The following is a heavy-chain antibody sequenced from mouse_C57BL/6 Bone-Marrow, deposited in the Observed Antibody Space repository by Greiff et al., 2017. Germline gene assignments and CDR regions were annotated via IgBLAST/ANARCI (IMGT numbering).Heavy chain of an antibody. V-gene: IGHV1-75*01. CDR2: IFPGSGST. J-gene: IGHJ4*01. Sequence: VQLQQSGPELVKPGASVKISCKASGYTFTDYYINWVKQRPGQGLEWIGWIFPGSGSTYYNETFKGKATLTVYKSFSTAYMLLSSLTSEDSAVYVGARWEAQGMDDWGQGTSVTVSS. CDR3: ARWEAQGMDD. CDR1: GYTFTDYY. D-gene: IGHD3-2*02.